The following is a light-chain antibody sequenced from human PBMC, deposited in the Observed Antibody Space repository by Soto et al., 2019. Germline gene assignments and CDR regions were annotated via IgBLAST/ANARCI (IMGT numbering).Light chain of an antibody. J-gene: IGKJ1*01. CDR2: DVS. CDR1: QSISSW. Sequence: DIHMTQSPPTLSASVGDRVTITCRASQSISSWLAWYQQRPGKAPNLLIYDVSSLESGVPSRFSGSGSGTEFTLTISSLQPDDFATYYCQQYTDYPWTFGQGTKVEIK. CDR3: QQYTDYPWT. V-gene: IGKV1-5*01.